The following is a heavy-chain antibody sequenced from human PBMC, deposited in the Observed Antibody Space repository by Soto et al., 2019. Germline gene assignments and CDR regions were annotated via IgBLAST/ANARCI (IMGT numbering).Heavy chain of an antibody. Sequence: QLQLQESGPGLVKPSETLSLTCTVSGGSISSSSYYWGWIHQPPGKGLEWIGSIYYIGNTYYNPSLKSRVTISVDTSKNQFSLKLTSVTAADTALYYCARDANWFDPWGQGTLVTISS. V-gene: IGHV4-39*02. CDR1: GGSISSSSYY. CDR3: ARDANWFDP. CDR2: IYYIGNT. J-gene: IGHJ5*02.